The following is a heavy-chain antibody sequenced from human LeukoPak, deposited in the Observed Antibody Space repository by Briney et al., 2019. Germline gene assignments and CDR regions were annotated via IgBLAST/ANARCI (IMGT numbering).Heavy chain of an antibody. D-gene: IGHD3-10*01. J-gene: IGHJ2*01. Sequence: KPSETLSLTCAVYGGSFSGYYWSWIRQPPGKGLEWIGEINHSGSTSYNPSLKSLVTISINTSKNQFSLKLSSVTAADTAVFYCARRVWFGESSHWSFDLWGRGTLVTVSS. CDR1: GGSFSGYY. CDR3: ARRVWFGESSHWSFDL. V-gene: IGHV4-34*01. CDR2: INHSGST.